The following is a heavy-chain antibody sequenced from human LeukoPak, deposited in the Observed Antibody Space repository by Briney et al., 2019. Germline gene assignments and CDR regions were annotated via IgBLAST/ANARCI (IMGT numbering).Heavy chain of an antibody. D-gene: IGHD2-15*01. CDR3: AKDLSRYCSGGSCYYH. CDR2: TSSSGSTI. Sequence: GGSLRLFCAASGGTFSSYEMNWVRQAPGRGLEWVSYTSSSGSTIYYADSVKGRFTISRDNSKNTLYLQMNSLRAEDAALYYCAKDLSRYCSGGSCYYHWGQGTLVTVSS. CDR1: GGTFSSYE. V-gene: IGHV3-48*03. J-gene: IGHJ5*02.